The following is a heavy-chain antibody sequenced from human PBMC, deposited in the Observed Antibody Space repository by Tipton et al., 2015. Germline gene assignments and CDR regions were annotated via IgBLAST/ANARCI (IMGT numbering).Heavy chain of an antibody. CDR3: ARYYSTSGSYRFDS. Sequence: TLSLTCAVSGGSVSSSSYYWGWIRQPPGKGLEWIGTIYYTGSTSYNPSLKSRVTISVDTSKNQFSLKLSSVTAADTAVYYCARYYSTSGSYRFDSWGQGALVTVSS. D-gene: IGHD3-10*01. J-gene: IGHJ4*02. CDR2: IYYTGST. V-gene: IGHV4-39*01. CDR1: GGSVSSSSYY.